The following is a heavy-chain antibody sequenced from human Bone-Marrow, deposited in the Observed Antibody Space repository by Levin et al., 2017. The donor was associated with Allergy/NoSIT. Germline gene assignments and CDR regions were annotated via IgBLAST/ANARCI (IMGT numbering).Heavy chain of an antibody. J-gene: IGHJ4*02. CDR2: ISGSGGST. CDR1: GFTFSSYA. V-gene: IGHV3-23*01. CDR3: AKVGVVGVRFLEWEYFDY. Sequence: GGSLRLSCAASGFTFSSYAMSWVRQAPGKGLEWVSAISGSGGSTYYADSVKGRFTISRDNSKNTLYLQMNSLRAEDTAVYYCAKVGVVGVRFLEWEYFDYWGQGTLVTVSS. D-gene: IGHD3-3*01.